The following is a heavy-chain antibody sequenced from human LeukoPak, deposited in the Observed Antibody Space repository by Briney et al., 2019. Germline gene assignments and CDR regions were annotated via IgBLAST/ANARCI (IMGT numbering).Heavy chain of an antibody. CDR1: GYKLTNNW. Sequence: GESLKISCQISGYKLTNNWIGWVRQVPGEGLEWMGLIYPGYSDAKYSPSFQGQVTLSLDASISTAYLQLSGLRPSDTAIYYCVRFALTSSLGHWGQGTLVTVSS. CDR3: VRFALTSSLGH. D-gene: IGHD6-13*01. V-gene: IGHV5-51*01. CDR2: IYPGYSDA. J-gene: IGHJ5*02.